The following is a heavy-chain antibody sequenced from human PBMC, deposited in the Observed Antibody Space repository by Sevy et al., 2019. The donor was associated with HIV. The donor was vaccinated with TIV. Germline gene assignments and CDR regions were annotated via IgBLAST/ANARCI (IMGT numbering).Heavy chain of an antibody. D-gene: IGHD2-21*01. CDR3: AKDINRGCDGVNCYPYYYYFYGLDV. Sequence: GGSLRLSCAASGFTFDDYAMSWVRQAPGKGLEWVSAINWKTDNVGYADSVKGRFTISRDNANHFLYLEMNSLRPEDTAFYYCAKDINRGCDGVNCYPYYYYFYGLDVWGQGTTVTVSS. CDR2: INWKTDNV. V-gene: IGHV3-20*04. CDR1: GFTFDDYA. J-gene: IGHJ6*02.